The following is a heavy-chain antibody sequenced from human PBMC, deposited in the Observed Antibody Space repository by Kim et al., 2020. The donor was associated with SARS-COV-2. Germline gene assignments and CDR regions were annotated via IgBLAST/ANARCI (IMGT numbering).Heavy chain of an antibody. Sequence: ASVKVSCKASGYTFTSYAMHWVRQAPGQRLEWMGWINAGNGNTKYSQKFQGRVTITRDTSASTAYMELSSLRSEDTAVYYCARARGTYSSSWSDDHVYCYYSGMDVWGQGTTVTVSS. J-gene: IGHJ6*02. D-gene: IGHD6-13*01. CDR1: GYTFTSYA. CDR2: INAGNGNT. CDR3: ARARGTYSSSWSDDHVYCYYSGMDV. V-gene: IGHV1-3*01.